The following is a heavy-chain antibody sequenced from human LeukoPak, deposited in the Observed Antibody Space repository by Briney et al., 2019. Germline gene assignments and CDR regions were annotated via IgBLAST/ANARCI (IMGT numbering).Heavy chain of an antibody. CDR1: GFTVSSYA. J-gene: IGHJ4*02. Sequence: PGGSLRLSCAASGFTVSSYAMSWVRQSPGKGLEWVSAIRGSGGSTYYADSVKGRFTISRDNSKNTLYLQMNSLRAEDTAVYYCAKDILYSGSYYADYWGQGTLVTVSS. CDR2: IRGSGGST. CDR3: AKDILYSGSYYADY. D-gene: IGHD1-26*01. V-gene: IGHV3-23*01.